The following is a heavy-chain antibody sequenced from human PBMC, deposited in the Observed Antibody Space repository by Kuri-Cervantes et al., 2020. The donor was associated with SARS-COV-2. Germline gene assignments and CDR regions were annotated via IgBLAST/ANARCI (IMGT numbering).Heavy chain of an antibody. J-gene: IGHJ4*02. CDR2: MNPNSGNT. CDR3: ARDGGLHEGYSYGYIDY. Sequence: ASVKVSCKASGYTFTSYDINWVRQATGQGLEWMGWMNPNSGNTGYAQKFQGRVTITRNTSISTAYMELSSLRSEDTAVYYCARDGGLHEGYSYGYIDYWGQGTLVTVSS. V-gene: IGHV1-8*03. D-gene: IGHD5-18*01. CDR1: GYTFTSYD.